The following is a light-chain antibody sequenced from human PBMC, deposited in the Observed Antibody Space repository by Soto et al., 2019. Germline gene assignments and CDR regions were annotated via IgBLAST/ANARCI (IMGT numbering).Light chain of an antibody. Sequence: IQMTQSPSSLSASVGDRVTITCQATQDIRKYLNWYQQKPGKAPKLLIYDASSLETGVPSRFSGSGSGTDFTLNISSLQPEDFATYYCQQYDNLPLIFGQGTRLEIK. V-gene: IGKV1-33*01. CDR1: QDIRKY. J-gene: IGKJ5*01. CDR3: QQYDNLPLI. CDR2: DAS.